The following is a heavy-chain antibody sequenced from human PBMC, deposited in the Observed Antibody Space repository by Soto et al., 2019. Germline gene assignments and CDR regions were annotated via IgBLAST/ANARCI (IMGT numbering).Heavy chain of an antibody. J-gene: IGHJ6*02. CDR3: ARGRQGDSGWNDVGDYYYYGMDV. CDR1: GGSISSGGYY. Sequence: QVQLQESGPGLVKPSQTLSLTCTVSGGSISSGGYYWSWIRQHPGKGLEWIGYIYYSGSTYYNPSLKSRVTISVDTSKNQFSLKLSSVTAADTAVYYCARGRQGDSGWNDVGDYYYYGMDVWGQGTTVTVSS. CDR2: IYYSGST. D-gene: IGHD1-1*01. V-gene: IGHV4-31*03.